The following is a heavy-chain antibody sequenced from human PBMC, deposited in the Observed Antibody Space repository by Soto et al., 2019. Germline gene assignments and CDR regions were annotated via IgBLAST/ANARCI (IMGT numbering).Heavy chain of an antibody. Sequence: EVQLVESGGGLVNPGGSLRLSCAASGFTFSSYSMIWVRQAPGQGLEWVSSISTTSTYIYYADSVKGRFTISRDNAKNSLFLQMDRLRAEDTAVYYCARDFKYDILTSYYGMDVWGQGTTVTVSS. CDR1: GFTFSSYS. J-gene: IGHJ6*02. CDR2: ISTTSTYI. D-gene: IGHD3-9*01. CDR3: ARDFKYDILTSYYGMDV. V-gene: IGHV3-21*01.